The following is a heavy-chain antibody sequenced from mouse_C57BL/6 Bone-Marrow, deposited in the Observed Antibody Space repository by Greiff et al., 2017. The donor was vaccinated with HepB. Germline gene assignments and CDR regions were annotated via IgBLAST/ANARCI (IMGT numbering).Heavy chain of an antibody. Sequence: EVKLMESGGDLVKPGGSLKLSCAASGFTFSSYGMSWVRQTPDKRLEWVATISSGGSYTYYPDSVQGRFTISRDNAKNTLYLQMSSLKSEDTAMYYCANTVVAPYYAMDYWGQGTSVTVSS. CDR2: ISSGGSYT. CDR1: GFTFSSYG. CDR3: ANTVVAPYYAMDY. D-gene: IGHD1-1*01. J-gene: IGHJ4*01. V-gene: IGHV5-6*01.